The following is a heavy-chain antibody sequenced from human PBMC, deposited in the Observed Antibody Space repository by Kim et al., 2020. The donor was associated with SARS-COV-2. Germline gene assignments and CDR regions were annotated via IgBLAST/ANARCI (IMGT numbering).Heavy chain of an antibody. D-gene: IGHD3-10*01. CDR1: GGTFSSYA. Sequence: SVKVSCKASGGTFSSYAISWVRQAPGQGLEWMGGIIPIFGTANYAQKFQDRVTITADESTITAYMELSSLRSEDTAVYYCARTLWRVRENTYYYYGMDVWGQGTTVTVSS. CDR2: IIPIFGTA. V-gene: IGHV1-69*13. CDR3: ARTLWRVRENTYYYYGMDV. J-gene: IGHJ6*02.